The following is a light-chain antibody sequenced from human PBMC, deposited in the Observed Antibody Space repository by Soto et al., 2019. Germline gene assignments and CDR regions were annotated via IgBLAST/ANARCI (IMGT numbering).Light chain of an antibody. CDR3: SSYTSTNTVV. CDR1: NSDIGGYNF. CDR2: DVT. Sequence: QSALTQPASVSGSPGQSITISCTGTNSDIGGYNFVSWYQQHPGKAPKLMFYDVTNRPSGVSNRFSGSKSGKTASLTISGLRAEDEAVYYCSSYTSTNTVVFGGGTKLTVL. J-gene: IGLJ2*01. V-gene: IGLV2-14*03.